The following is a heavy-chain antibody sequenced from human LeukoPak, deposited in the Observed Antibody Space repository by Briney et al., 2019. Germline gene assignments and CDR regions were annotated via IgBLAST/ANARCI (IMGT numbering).Heavy chain of an antibody. Sequence: PSETLSLTCTVSGDSISSYYWSWIRQPAGKGLEWIGRMYVSGSTNYNPSLKSRVTMSVDTSKNQFSLKLSSVTAADTAVYYCARESIAVAGYYYYGMDVWGQGTTVTVSS. CDR1: GDSISSYY. V-gene: IGHV4-4*07. D-gene: IGHD6-19*01. CDR2: MYVSGST. J-gene: IGHJ6*02. CDR3: ARESIAVAGYYYYGMDV.